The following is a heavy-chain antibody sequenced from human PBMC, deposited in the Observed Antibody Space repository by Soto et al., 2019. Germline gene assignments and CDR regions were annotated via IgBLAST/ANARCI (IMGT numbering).Heavy chain of an antibody. CDR1: GGSLSGYY. Sequence: LETLSLTCAVYGGSLSGYYWSWIRQPPGKGLEWIGQINHSGSTNYNPSLKSRVTISVDTSKNQFSLKLSSVTAADTAVYYCARPKRFDPWGQGTLVTVSS. CDR3: ARPKRFDP. V-gene: IGHV4-34*01. J-gene: IGHJ5*02. CDR2: INHSGST.